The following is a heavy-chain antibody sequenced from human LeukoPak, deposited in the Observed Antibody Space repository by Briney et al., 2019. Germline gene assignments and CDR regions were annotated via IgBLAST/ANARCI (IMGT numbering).Heavy chain of an antibody. Sequence: SETRSLTCTVSGGFISSSSFYWGWIRQPPGKGLEWIGTTFYSGSTYYNPSLRSRVTMSVDTSKNQFSLRLSSVTAADTAVYYCARQGYISGQGFRNNWFDPWGQGSLVTVSS. CDR1: GGFISSSSFY. CDR3: ARQGYISGQGFRNNWFDP. D-gene: IGHD6-19*01. CDR2: TFYSGST. V-gene: IGHV4-39*01. J-gene: IGHJ5*02.